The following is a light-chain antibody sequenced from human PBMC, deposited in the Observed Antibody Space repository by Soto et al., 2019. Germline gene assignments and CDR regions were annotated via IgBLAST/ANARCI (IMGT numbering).Light chain of an antibody. V-gene: IGLV2-14*01. CDR2: EVS. J-gene: IGLJ3*02. CDR3: SSYTGGATLVV. Sequence: QSALTQPASVSGSPGQSITISCTGTSSDVGRYNYVSWYQQHPGKAPKLMIFEVSNRPSGVSTRFSGSKSGNTASLTISGLQAEDEADYYCSSYTGGATLVVFGGGTKPTVL. CDR1: SSDVGRYNY.